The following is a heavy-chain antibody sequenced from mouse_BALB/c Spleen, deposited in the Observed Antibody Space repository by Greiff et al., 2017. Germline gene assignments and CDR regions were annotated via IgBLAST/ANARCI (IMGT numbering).Heavy chain of an antibody. CDR2: INPNNGGT. D-gene: IGHD1-1*01. CDR1: GYTFTDYN. V-gene: IGHV1-18*01. CDR3: ARANYYGSSPCAMGY. Sequence: VQLQQSGPELVKPGASVKIPCKASGYTFTDYNMDWVKQSHGKSLEWIGDINPNNGGTIYNQKFKGKATLTVDKSSSTAYMELRSLTSEDTAVYYCARANYYGSSPCAMGYWGQGTSVTVSS. J-gene: IGHJ4*01.